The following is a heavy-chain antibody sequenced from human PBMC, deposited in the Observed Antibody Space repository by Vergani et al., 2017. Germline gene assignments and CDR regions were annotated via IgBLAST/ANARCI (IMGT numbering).Heavy chain of an antibody. CDR1: GGSFSGYY. V-gene: IGHV4-34*01. CDR3: ARGKLRGSWYGKYXFDY. Sequence: QVQLQQWGAGLLKPSETLTLTCAVYGGSFSGYYWSWIRQPPGKGLEWIGEINHSGSTNYNPSLKSRVTISVDTSKNQFSLKLSSVTAADTAVYYCARGKLRGSWYGKYXFDYWGQGTLVTVSS. D-gene: IGHD6-13*01. CDR2: INHSGST. J-gene: IGHJ4*02.